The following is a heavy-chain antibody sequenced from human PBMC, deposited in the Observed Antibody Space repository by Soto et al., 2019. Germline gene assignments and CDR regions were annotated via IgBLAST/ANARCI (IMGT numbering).Heavy chain of an antibody. CDR1: GFTFSSYA. J-gene: IGHJ4*02. Sequence: PGGSLRLSCAASGFTFSSYAMSWVRQAPGKGLEWVSAISGSGGSTYYADSVKGRFTISRDNSKNTLYLQMNSLRAEDTAVYYCAKESDVVVPTDTYFDYWGQGTLVTVSS. CDR2: ISGSGGST. CDR3: AKESDVVVPTDTYFDY. D-gene: IGHD2-2*01. V-gene: IGHV3-23*01.